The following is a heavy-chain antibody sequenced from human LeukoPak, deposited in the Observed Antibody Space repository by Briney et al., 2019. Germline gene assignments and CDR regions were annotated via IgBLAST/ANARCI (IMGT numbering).Heavy chain of an antibody. CDR3: ARDLGGYNRNSYFDS. V-gene: IGHV4-59*02. Sequence: KPSETLSLTCIVSAGSASGYYWSWIRQPPGKGLEWIGYIYYSGSTNYNPSLKSRVTISVDTSKNQFSLNLSSVTAADTAVYYCARDLGGYNRNSYFDSWGQGTLVTVSS. J-gene: IGHJ4*02. D-gene: IGHD1-7*01. CDR1: AGSASGYY. CDR2: IYYSGST.